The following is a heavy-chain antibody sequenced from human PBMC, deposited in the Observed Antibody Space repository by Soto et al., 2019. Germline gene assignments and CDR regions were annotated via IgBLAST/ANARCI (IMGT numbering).Heavy chain of an antibody. CDR3: TNYDYIWGNYRYRWAY. Sequence: VQLVESGGGLVKPGGSLRLSCAASGFTFSHSWMSWVRQVPGKGLEWVARIKSETDGGTTDYAAPVEGRFAISRDDSKNTLFLQMYGLKTEDTAVYYCTNYDYIWGNYRYRWAYWGQGTLVTVSS. D-gene: IGHD3-16*02. J-gene: IGHJ4*02. CDR2: IKSETDGGTT. V-gene: IGHV3-15*01. CDR1: GFTFSHSW.